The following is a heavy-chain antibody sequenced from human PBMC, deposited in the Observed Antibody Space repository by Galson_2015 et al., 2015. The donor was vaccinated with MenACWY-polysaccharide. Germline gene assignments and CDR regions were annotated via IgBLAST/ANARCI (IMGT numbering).Heavy chain of an antibody. CDR1: GDRVSPKSAA. D-gene: IGHD3-16*01. Sequence: ALSGDRVSPKSAASTRIRQSPSSGLEWRGRTYYRCKWSTDYAESVHRRTTINPDTYKNQFSLHLSSVTTEDTAVYYCARDYVQIFDYWGQGTPVTVSS. V-gene: IGHV6-1*01. J-gene: IGHJ4*02. CDR2: TYYRCKWST. CDR3: ARDYVQIFDY.